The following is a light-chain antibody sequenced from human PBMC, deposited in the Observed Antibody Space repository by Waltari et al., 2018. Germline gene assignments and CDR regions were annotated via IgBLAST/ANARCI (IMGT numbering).Light chain of an antibody. Sequence: SSELTQDPAVSVALGQTVRITCQGDSLGRYYANWYQQRPGQAPILVLYGQDNRPSGIPDRFSGSTSGNTASLTITGAQAEDEADYYCLSRDTSSTRLFGGGTRLTV. J-gene: IGLJ2*01. CDR1: SLGRYY. V-gene: IGLV3-19*01. CDR3: LSRDTSSTRL. CDR2: GQD.